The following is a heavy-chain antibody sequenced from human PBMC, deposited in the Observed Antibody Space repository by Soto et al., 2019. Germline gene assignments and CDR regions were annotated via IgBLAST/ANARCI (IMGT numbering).Heavy chain of an antibody. D-gene: IGHD5-12*01. CDR1: GFTFSSYG. CDR3: AKCPEVYSGYDAFHI. Sequence: QVQLVESGGGVVQPGRSLRLSCAASGFTFSSYGMHWVRQAPGKGLEWVAVISHDGRNKYYVDSVKGRFTISRDNFKNTLDLEMNSLRAEDAAVYYGAKCPEVYSGYDAFHIWGQGTVVTVSS. CDR2: ISHDGRNK. J-gene: IGHJ3*02. V-gene: IGHV3-30*18.